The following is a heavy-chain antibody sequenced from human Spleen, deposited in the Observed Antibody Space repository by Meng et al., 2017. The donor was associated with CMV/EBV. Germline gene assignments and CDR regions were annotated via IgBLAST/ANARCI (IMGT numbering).Heavy chain of an antibody. V-gene: IGHV4-4*07. CDR3: ARPIRILSPRSIVGATSAFDI. J-gene: IGHJ3*02. Sequence: SETLSLTCTVSGGSISSYYWSWIRQPAGKGLEWIGRIYTSGSTNYNPSLKSRVTMSVDTSKNQFSLKLSSVTAADTAVYYCARPIRILSPRSIVGATSAFDIWGQGTMVTVSS. D-gene: IGHD1-26*01. CDR1: GGSISSYY. CDR2: IYTSGST.